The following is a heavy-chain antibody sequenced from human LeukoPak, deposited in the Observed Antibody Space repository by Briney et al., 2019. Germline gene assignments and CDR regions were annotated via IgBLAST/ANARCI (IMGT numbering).Heavy chain of an antibody. Sequence: GFLRLSCAASGFIFSSHAMTWVRQAPGTGLEWVSTFSSDTGGRTFYVGSVKGRFTISRDNYKNTLYLQMNNLRAEDTAVYYCAEVGDWGHYYGMDVWGQGTTVTVYS. CDR1: GFIFSSHA. CDR3: AEVGDWGHYYGMDV. D-gene: IGHD3-16*01. J-gene: IGHJ6*02. CDR2: FSSDTGGRT. V-gene: IGHV3-23*01.